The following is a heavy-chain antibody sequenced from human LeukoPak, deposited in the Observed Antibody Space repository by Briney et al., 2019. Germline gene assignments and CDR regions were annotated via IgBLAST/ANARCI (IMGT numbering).Heavy chain of an antibody. CDR1: GGSISSSSYY. V-gene: IGHV4-39*01. J-gene: IGHJ4*02. CDR2: TYHTGSM. CDR3: AKSGGYGLIDY. Sequence: SETLSLTCTVSGGSISSSSYYWGWIRQPPGKGLEWIGITYHTGSMYYNPSLKSRVTISVDTSNNQFSLKLTSVTAADTAVYYCAKSGGYGLIDYWGQGTLVTVSS. D-gene: IGHD1-26*01.